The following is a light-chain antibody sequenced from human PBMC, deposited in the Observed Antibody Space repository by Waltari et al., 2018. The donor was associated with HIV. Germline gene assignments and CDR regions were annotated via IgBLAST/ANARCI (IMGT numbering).Light chain of an antibody. Sequence: QLVLTQSPSASASLGASIKPTCTMHIGHRSYAIPWHQQHPGKGPRFLLRLNTNGSLTKGDGIPDRFSGSSSGAERSLTISNLQSEDEADYYCQAWGTGIRGVFGGGTKLTVL. CDR3: QAWGTGIRGV. CDR1: IGHRSYA. CDR2: LNTNGSL. V-gene: IGLV4-69*01. J-gene: IGLJ3*02.